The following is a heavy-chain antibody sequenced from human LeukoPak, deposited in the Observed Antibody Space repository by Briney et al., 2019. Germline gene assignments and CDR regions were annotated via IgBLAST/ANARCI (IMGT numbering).Heavy chain of an antibody. D-gene: IGHD3-10*01. CDR2: INQDGSGK. Sequence: GGSLRLSCAASGFIFRSYWMTWVRQAPRRGLEWVANINQDGSGKYYVDSVKGRFTISRDNAKNSMYLQMRDLRADDTAVYYCARASHYGSGSYYRPYYYYMDVWGKGTTVTISS. J-gene: IGHJ6*03. CDR3: ARASHYGSGSYYRPYYYYMDV. V-gene: IGHV3-7*01. CDR1: GFIFRSYW.